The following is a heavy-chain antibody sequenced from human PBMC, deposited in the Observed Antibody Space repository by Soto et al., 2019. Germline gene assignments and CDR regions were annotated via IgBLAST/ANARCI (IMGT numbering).Heavy chain of an antibody. V-gene: IGHV1-18*01. CDR1: VYTFTSYG. D-gene: IGHD3-22*01. J-gene: IGHJ4*02. CDR2: ISAYNGNT. Sequence: ASVKVSCKASVYTFTSYGISWVRQAPGQGLEWLGWISAYNGNTNYAQKLQGRVTMTTDTSTSTAYMELRSLRSDDTTVYYCARKARNYYDSSGIDYWGQGTLVTVSS. CDR3: ARKARNYYDSSGIDY.